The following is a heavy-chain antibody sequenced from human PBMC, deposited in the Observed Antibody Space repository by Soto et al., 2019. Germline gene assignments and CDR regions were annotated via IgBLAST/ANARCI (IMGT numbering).Heavy chain of an antibody. CDR3: AKVPGLGGSSIDY. J-gene: IGHJ4*02. CDR2: ISGSGGST. D-gene: IGHD6-6*01. V-gene: IGHV3-23*01. CDR1: GFTFSSYA. Sequence: EVQLLESGGGLVQPGGSLRLSCAASGFTFSSYAMSLVRQAPGKGLEWVSAISGSGGSTYYADAVKGRFTISRDNSKNTLYLQMNSLRAEDKAVYYCAKVPGLGGSSIDYWGQGTLVTVSS.